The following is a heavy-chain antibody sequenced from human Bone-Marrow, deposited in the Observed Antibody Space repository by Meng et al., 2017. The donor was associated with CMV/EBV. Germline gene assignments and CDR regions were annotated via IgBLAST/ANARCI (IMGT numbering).Heavy chain of an antibody. D-gene: IGHD3-3*01. Sequence: GGSLRLSCAASGFTFSSYSMNWVRQAPGKGLEWVSYISSSSSTIYYADSVKGRFTISRDNAKNSLYLQMNSLRAEDTAVYYCARELDDFWSGYYPLDPWGQGTRVTVSS. J-gene: IGHJ5*02. V-gene: IGHV3-48*04. CDR3: ARELDDFWSGYYPLDP. CDR2: ISSSSSTI. CDR1: GFTFSSYS.